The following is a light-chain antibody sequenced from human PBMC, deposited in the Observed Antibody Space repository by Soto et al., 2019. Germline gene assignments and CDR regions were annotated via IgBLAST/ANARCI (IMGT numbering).Light chain of an antibody. J-gene: IGKJ1*01. CDR1: QSISDY. CDR3: QQCSNWPRT. Sequence: IVLTQSAATLSLSPWERATLSCRASQSISDYLAWYQQKPGQPPRLLIYAASSRATGIPARFSGSGSGTDFTLTISSLEPEDDAGYYCQQCSNWPRTFGQGTKVDI. V-gene: IGKV3-11*01. CDR2: AAS.